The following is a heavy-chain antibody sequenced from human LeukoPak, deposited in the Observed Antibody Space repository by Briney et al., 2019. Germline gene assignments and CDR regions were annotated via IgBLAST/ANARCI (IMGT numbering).Heavy chain of an antibody. D-gene: IGHD5-12*01. CDR3: ARAVYSGYDTDAFDI. CDR2: FDPEDDET. J-gene: IGHJ3*02. V-gene: IGHV1-24*01. CDR1: GSTLTEIS. Sequence: GASVKVSCKVSGSTLTEISMHWVRQAPGKGLEWMGGFDPEDDETIYAQKFQGRVTITADESTSTAYMELSSLRSEDTAVYYCARAVYSGYDTDAFDIWGQGTMVTVSS.